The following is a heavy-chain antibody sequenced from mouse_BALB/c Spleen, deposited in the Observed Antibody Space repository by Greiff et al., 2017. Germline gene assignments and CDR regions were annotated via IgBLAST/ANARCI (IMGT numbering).Heavy chain of an antibody. J-gene: IGHJ1*01. CDR2: IYPGDGDT. CDR3: ARGNPYFDV. CDR1: GYAFSSSW. D-gene: IGHD2-1*01. V-gene: IGHV1-82*01. Sequence: QVQLKQSGPELVKPGASVKISCKASGYAFSSSWMNWVKQRPGQGLEWIGRIYPGDGDTNYNGKFKGKATLTADKSSSTAYMQLSSLTSVDSAVYFCARGNPYFDVWGAGTTVTVSS.